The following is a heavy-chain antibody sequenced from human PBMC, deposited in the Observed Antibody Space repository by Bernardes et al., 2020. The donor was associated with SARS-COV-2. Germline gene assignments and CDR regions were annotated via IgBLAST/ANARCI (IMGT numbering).Heavy chain of an antibody. CDR3: AKAYCSSSCYTIDS. J-gene: IGHJ4*02. D-gene: IGHD2-2*01. V-gene: IGHV3-23*01. CDR1: GFTFSSHA. CDR2: LSANGDRT. Sequence: GSLRLSCTASGFTFSSHAMAWVRQAPGKGLEWVSTLSANGDRTYYADSVKGRFTISRDNSKNTLFLQMDSLRAEDTAIYYCAKAYCSSSCYTIDSWGQGTLVTVSS.